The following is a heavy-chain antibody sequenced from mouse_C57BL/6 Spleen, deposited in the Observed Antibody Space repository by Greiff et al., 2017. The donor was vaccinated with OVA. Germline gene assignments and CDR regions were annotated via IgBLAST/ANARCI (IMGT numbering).Heavy chain of an antibody. D-gene: IGHD1-1*01. CDR3: ARGYGSTDGGAMDY. Sequence: VQLQQPGAELVKPGASVKMSCKASGYTFTSYWITWVKQRPGQGLEWIGDIYPGSGSTNYNEKFKSKATLTVDTSSSTAYMQLSSLTSEDSAVYYCARGYGSTDGGAMDYWGQGTSVTVSS. CDR1: GYTFTSYW. J-gene: IGHJ4*01. V-gene: IGHV1-55*01. CDR2: IYPGSGST.